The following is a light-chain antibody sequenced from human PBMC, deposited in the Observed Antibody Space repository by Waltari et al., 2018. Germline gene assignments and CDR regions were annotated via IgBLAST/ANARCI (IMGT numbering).Light chain of an antibody. V-gene: IGKV2-28*01. CDR1: ERLHSSGYTY. CDR2: LAS. J-gene: IGKJ3*01. Sequence: VVMTQSPLSLSVRPGEPASISCGSSERLHSSGYTYLDWYLQKPGQSPQLLISLASTRASGVPDRFSGSGSDTDFTLKISRVEAEDVGLYYCMQALQRPFTFGPGTKVEIK. CDR3: MQALQRPFT.